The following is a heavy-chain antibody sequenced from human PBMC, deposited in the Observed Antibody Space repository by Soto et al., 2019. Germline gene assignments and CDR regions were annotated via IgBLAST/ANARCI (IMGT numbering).Heavy chain of an antibody. Sequence: HPGGSLRLSCAVSGFTFSAFGMHWVRQAPGKGLEWVAIISYDGILKYYADSVKGRFTISRDTSKGALYLQMNSLTPEDTAVYYCAKDFKVSGGHYGSLNYYYGMDVWGQGTTVTVSS. J-gene: IGHJ6*02. V-gene: IGHV3-30*18. CDR3: AKDFKVSGGHYGSLNYYYGMDV. CDR2: ISYDGILK. D-gene: IGHD3-10*01. CDR1: GFTFSAFG.